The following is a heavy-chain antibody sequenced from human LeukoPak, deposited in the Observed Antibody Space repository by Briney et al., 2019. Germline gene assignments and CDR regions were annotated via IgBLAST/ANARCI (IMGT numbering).Heavy chain of an antibody. Sequence: SGTLSLTCAVSGGSISSSSYYWGWIRQPPGKGLEWIGSIYYSGSTYYNPSLKSRVTISVDTSKNQFSLKLSSVTAADTAVYYCARSYYDYVWGSYRPSGFDPWGQGTLVTVSS. CDR3: ARSYYDYVWGSYRPSGFDP. CDR2: IYYSGST. D-gene: IGHD3-16*02. V-gene: IGHV4-39*01. J-gene: IGHJ5*02. CDR1: GGSISSSSYY.